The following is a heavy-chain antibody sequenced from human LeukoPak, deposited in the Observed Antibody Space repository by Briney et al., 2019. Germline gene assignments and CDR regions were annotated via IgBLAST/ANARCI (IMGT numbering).Heavy chain of an antibody. V-gene: IGHV4-59*01. CDR3: ARGYAEGWELRRSYFDY. Sequence: PSETLSLTCTVYGGSIKNYYWTWIRQPPGKGLEWIGYIHDSGSTNYNPSLKSRVTISVDTSKNLFSLKLNSVTAADTAVYYCARGYAEGWELRRSYFDYWGQGALVTVSS. D-gene: IGHD1-26*01. CDR2: IHDSGST. J-gene: IGHJ4*02. CDR1: GGSIKNYY.